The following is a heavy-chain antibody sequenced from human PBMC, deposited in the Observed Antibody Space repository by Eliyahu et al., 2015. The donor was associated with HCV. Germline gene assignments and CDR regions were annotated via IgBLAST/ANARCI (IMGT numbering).Heavy chain of an antibody. V-gene: IGHV4-59*01. J-gene: IGHJ4*02. D-gene: IGHD7-27*01. Sequence: QVQLQESGPGLVKPSETLSLTCTVSGGSISSYYWSWIRQPPGKGLEWIGYIYYSGSTNYNPSLKSRVTISVDTSKNQFSLKLSSVTAADTAVYYCARDPNWGLFDYWGQGTLVTVSS. CDR2: IYYSGST. CDR3: ARDPNWGLFDY. CDR1: GGSISSYY.